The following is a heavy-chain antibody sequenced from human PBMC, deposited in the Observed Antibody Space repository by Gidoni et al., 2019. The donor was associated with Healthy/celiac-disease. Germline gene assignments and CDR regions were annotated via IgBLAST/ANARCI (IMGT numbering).Heavy chain of an antibody. CDR2: IIPIFGTA. J-gene: IGHJ6*02. CDR1: GGTFSSYA. D-gene: IGHD2-15*01. V-gene: IGHV1-69*01. CDR3: ARWCSGGSCYRDYYYYNGMDV. Sequence: QVQLVQSGAEVKKPGSSVKVSCKASGGTFSSYAISWVRQAPGQGLEWMGGIIPIFGTANYAQKFQGRVTITADESTSTAYMELSSLRSEDTAVYYCARWCSGGSCYRDYYYYNGMDVWGQGTTVTVSS.